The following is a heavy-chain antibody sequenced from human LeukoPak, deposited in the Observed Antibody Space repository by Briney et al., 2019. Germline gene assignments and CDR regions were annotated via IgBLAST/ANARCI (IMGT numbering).Heavy chain of an antibody. CDR3: ARDAFDI. J-gene: IGHJ3*02. V-gene: IGHV3-30*02. CDR2: IRYEGSNK. Sequence: GGSLRLSCAASGFTFSSYGMHWVRQAPGKGLEWVAFIRYEGSNKYYADSVKGRFTISRDNSKNTLYLQMNSLRAEDTAVYYCARDAFDIWGQGTMVTVSS. CDR1: GFTFSSYG.